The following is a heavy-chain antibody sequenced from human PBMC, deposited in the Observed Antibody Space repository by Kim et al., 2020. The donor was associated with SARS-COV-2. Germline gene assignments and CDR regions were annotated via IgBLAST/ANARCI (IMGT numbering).Heavy chain of an antibody. D-gene: IGHD4-17*01. V-gene: IGHV4-30-4*01. Sequence: LYYSGTTSYNPSLNSRVTISMDTSTNQFSLKLSSMTAADTAVYYCARDLRWWGQGTLVTVSS. CDR3: ARDLRW. J-gene: IGHJ1*01. CDR2: LYYSGTT.